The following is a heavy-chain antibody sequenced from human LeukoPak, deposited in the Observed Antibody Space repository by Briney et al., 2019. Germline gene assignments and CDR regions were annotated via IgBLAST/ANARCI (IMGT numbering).Heavy chain of an antibody. D-gene: IGHD2-15*01. CDR2: ISRNGNTI. V-gene: IGHV3-11*01. CDR3: ARDHCGARCYSPDDAYDL. Sequence: GGSLRLSCAASEFPFSDYYMSWIRKAPGKGLEWLAYISRNGNTIYYADSVKGRFTISRDNAKNSLYLQMNSLRVDDTAVYYCARDHCGARCYSPDDAYDLWGHGTLVTVSS. J-gene: IGHJ3*01. CDR1: EFPFSDYY.